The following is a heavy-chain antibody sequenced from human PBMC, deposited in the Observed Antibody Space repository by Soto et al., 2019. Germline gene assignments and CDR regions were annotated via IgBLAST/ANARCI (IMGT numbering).Heavy chain of an antibody. D-gene: IGHD3-9*01. CDR2: ISYDGSNK. J-gene: IGHJ5*02. V-gene: IGHV3-30*18. Sequence: GGSLRLSCAASGFTFSSYGMHWVRQAPGKGLEWVAVISYDGSNKYYADSVKGRFTISRDNSKNTLYLQMNSLRAEDTAVYYCAKDRLSRKYFDWFLDRWGQGTLVTVSS. CDR1: GFTFSSYG. CDR3: AKDRLSRKYFDWFLDR.